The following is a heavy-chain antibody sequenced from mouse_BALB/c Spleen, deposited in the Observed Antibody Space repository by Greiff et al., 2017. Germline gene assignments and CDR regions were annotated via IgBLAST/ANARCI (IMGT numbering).Heavy chain of an antibody. CDR3: ANWDY. D-gene: IGHD4-1*01. V-gene: IGHV1-15*01. Sequence: VQLVESGAELVRPGASVTLSCKASGYTFTDYEMHWVKQTPVHGLEWIGAIDPETGGTAYNQKFKGKATLTADKSSSTAYMELRSLTSEDSAVYYCANWDYWGQGTTLTVSS. CDR2: IDPETGGT. CDR1: GYTFTDYE. J-gene: IGHJ2*01.